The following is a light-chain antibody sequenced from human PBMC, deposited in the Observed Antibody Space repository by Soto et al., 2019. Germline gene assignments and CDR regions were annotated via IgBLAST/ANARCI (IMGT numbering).Light chain of an antibody. V-gene: IGKV3-15*01. J-gene: IGKJ1*01. Sequence: EIVLTQSPATLSLSPGERATLSCRASQSITSNLAWYQQKPGQVPRLLIFATSTRATGIPARFSGSGSGTEFTLTISSLQYEHFAVYYCQQYANWPWTFDQGTKVDIK. CDR2: ATS. CDR3: QQYANWPWT. CDR1: QSITSN.